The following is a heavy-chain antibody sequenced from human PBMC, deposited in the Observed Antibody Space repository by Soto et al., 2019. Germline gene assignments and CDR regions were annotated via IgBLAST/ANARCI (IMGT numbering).Heavy chain of an antibody. CDR2: ISYDGSNK. Sequence: PGGSLRLSCAASGFTFSSYAMHWVRQAPGKGLEWVAVISYDGSNKYYADSVKGRFTISRDNSKNTLYLQMNSLRAEDTAVYYCANLAAAGTGDAFDIWGQGTMVTVSS. V-gene: IGHV3-30-3*01. CDR3: ANLAAAGTGDAFDI. D-gene: IGHD6-13*01. CDR1: GFTFSSYA. J-gene: IGHJ3*02.